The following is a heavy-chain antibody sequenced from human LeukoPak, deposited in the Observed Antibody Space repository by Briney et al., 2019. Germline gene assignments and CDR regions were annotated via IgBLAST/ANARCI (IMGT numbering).Heavy chain of an antibody. CDR3: ARGYYDFWSGYFVSDKGGSGLADQNWFDP. J-gene: IGHJ5*02. CDR1: GYTFTSYD. D-gene: IGHD3-3*01. V-gene: IGHV1-2*02. CDR2: INPNSGGT. Sequence: GASVKVSCKASGYTFTSYDINWVRQATGQGLEWMGWINPNSGGTNYAQKFQGRVTMTRDTSISTAYMELSRLRSDDTAVYYCARGYYDFWSGYFVSDKGGSGLADQNWFDPWGQGTLVTVSS.